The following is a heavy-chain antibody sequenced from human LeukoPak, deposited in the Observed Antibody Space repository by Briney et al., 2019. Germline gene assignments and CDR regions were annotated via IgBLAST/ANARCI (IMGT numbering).Heavy chain of an antibody. CDR1: GFTFSSYG. V-gene: IGHV3-30*02. J-gene: IGHJ1*01. CDR2: IRYDGSNK. D-gene: IGHD6-19*01. Sequence: GGSLRLSCAASGFTFSSYGMHWARQAPGKGLEWVAFIRYDGSNKYYADSVKGRFTISRDNAKNSLYLQMNSLRAEDTAVYYCARVGVPSYSSGWYGFVEYFQHWGQGTLVTVSS. CDR3: ARVGVPSYSSGWYGFVEYFQH.